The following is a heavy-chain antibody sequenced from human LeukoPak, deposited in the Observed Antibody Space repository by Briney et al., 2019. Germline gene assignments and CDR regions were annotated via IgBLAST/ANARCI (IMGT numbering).Heavy chain of an antibody. Sequence: SVKVSCKASGGTFSSYAISWVRQAPGQGLEWMGRIIPILGIANYAQKFQGRVTITADKSTSTAYMELSSLRSEDTAVYYCASSHGPMVWFYFQHWGQGTLVTVSS. CDR1: GGTFSSYA. J-gene: IGHJ1*01. CDR2: IIPILGIA. CDR3: ASSHGPMVWFYFQH. V-gene: IGHV1-69*04. D-gene: IGHD3-10*01.